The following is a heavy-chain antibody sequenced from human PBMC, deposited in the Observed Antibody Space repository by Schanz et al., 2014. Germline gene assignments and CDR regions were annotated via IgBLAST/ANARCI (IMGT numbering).Heavy chain of an antibody. CDR2: TYLGGNT. V-gene: IGHV3-66*01. Sequence: EVQLVKSGGGLVQPGGSLRLSCAASGFSISDHTMRWDRQAPGKGLEPVSVTYLGGNTDYADSVKGRFTISRDDSKNTLHLQMNSLRSEDTAIYFCARDQASTHWGQGTPVTVSS. CDR1: GFSISDHT. CDR3: ARDQASTH. J-gene: IGHJ4*02.